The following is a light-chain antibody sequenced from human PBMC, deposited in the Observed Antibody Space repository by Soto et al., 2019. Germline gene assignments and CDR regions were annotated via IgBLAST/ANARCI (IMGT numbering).Light chain of an antibody. J-gene: IGLJ2*01. Sequence: QSALTQPASVSGSPGQSTTISCTGTSSDVGGYNYVSWYQQHPGKAPKLMIYEVNFRPSGVSNRFSGSKSANTASLTISGLQAEDEADYYCSSYTTINTLIFGGGTKL. CDR3: SSYTTINTLI. CDR1: SSDVGGYNY. CDR2: EVN. V-gene: IGLV2-14*01.